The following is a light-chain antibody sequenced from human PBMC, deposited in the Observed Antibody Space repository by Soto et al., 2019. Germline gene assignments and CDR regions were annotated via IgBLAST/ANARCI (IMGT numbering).Light chain of an antibody. CDR3: QQYYSYPSYT. CDR2: AAS. CDR1: QGISSY. J-gene: IGKJ5*01. Sequence: AIRMTQSPSSLSASTGDRVTITCRASQGISSYLAWYQQKPGKAPKLLIYAASTLQSGVPSRFSGSGSGTDFTLTISCLQSEDFATYYRQQYYSYPSYTFGQGTRLEIK. V-gene: IGKV1-8*01.